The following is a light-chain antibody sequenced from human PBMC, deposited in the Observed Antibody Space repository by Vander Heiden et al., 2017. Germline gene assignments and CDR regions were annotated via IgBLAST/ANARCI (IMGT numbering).Light chain of an antibody. CDR2: AAS. CDR1: QSIGNR. V-gene: IGKV3-15*01. CDR3: QQHHAWPLT. Sequence: IVMTQSPPTLSVSAGERATLSCRASQSIGNRLAWYQQRPGQAPRLLIYAASSRATGIPARFSGSGSGTEFSLTISSLQSEDFAVYYCQQHHAWPLTFGGGTKVEIK. J-gene: IGKJ4*01.